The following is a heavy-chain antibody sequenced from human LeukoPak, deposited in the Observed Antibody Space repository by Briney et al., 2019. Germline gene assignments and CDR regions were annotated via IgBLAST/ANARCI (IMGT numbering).Heavy chain of an antibody. CDR2: INPNSGGT. Sequence: ASVKVSRKASGYTFTGYYMHWVRQAPGQGLEWMGWINPNSGGTNYAQKFQGRVTMTRDTSISTAYMELSRLRSDDTAVYYCARAHIAAANRLFDYWGQGTLVTVSS. CDR1: GYTFTGYY. J-gene: IGHJ4*02. V-gene: IGHV1-2*02. CDR3: ARAHIAAANRLFDY. D-gene: IGHD6-13*01.